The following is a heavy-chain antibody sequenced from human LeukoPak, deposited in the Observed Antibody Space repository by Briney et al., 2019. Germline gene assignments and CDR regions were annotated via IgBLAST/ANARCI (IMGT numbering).Heavy chain of an antibody. CDR2: TYYSGAT. V-gene: IGHV4-59*08. Sequence: PSEILSLTCTVSGASISSSYWTWIRQPPGKGLEWIGNTYYSGATNYNPSLKSRVTISLDTSRNQFSLKLTSVTATDTAVYYCARGSDWHGSWGQGTLVTVSS. CDR1: GASISSSY. J-gene: IGHJ5*01. CDR3: ARGSDWHGS. D-gene: IGHD6-19*01.